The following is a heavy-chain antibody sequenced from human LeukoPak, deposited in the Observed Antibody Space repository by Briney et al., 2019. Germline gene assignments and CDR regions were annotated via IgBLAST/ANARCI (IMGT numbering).Heavy chain of an antibody. J-gene: IGHJ5*02. Sequence: ASVKVSCKASGGTFSSYAISWVRQAPGQGLEWMGGIIPIFGTANYAQKFQGRVTITADESTSTAYMELSSLRSEDTAVYYCARGLLLTGPPNDPWGQGTLVTVSS. CDR3: ARGLLLTGPPNDP. D-gene: IGHD3-10*01. CDR2: IIPIFGTA. V-gene: IGHV1-69*13. CDR1: GGTFSSYA.